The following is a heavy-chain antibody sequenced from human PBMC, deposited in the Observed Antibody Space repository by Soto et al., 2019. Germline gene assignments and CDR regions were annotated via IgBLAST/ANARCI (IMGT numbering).Heavy chain of an antibody. J-gene: IGHJ4*02. CDR2: ISYDGTQK. V-gene: IGHV3-30-3*01. CDR1: GFTFSNYA. Sequence: QVQLVESGGGVVHPGGSLRLSCAASGFTFSNYAMHWARQPPGKGLEWLAYISYDGTQKYYADSLTGRSTISRDNAKNTLFLQLNSLTAEDTAIYYSARGGGYNSPLSNWGQGILVTVSS. CDR3: ARGGGYNSPLSN. D-gene: IGHD5-12*01.